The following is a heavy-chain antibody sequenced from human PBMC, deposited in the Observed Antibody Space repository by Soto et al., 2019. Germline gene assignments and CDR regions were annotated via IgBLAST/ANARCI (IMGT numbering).Heavy chain of an antibody. D-gene: IGHD3-3*01. Sequence: LRLSCAASGFTFSSYSMNWVRQAPGKGLEWVSSISSSSSYIYYADSVKGRFTISRDNAKNSLYLQMNSLRAEDTAVYYCARGYDFWSGYRSYWYFDLWGRGTLVTVSS. CDR1: GFTFSSYS. CDR2: ISSSSSYI. CDR3: ARGYDFWSGYRSYWYFDL. V-gene: IGHV3-21*01. J-gene: IGHJ2*01.